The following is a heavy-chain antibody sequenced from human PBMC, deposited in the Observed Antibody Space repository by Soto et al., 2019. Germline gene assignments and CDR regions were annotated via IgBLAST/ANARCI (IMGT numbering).Heavy chain of an antibody. J-gene: IGHJ4*02. D-gene: IGHD3-22*01. CDR3: ARLGGYYQAFDS. V-gene: IGHV4-59*08. Sequence: QVQLQESGPGLVKPSETLSLTCTVSGGSISPYYWSWIRQPPGKGLEWIGYIYYSGSTTYNPSLKSRVNISVDTSQNQFSLNLSSVTAADTAVYYCARLGGYYQAFDSWVQGTLVTVSS. CDR1: GGSISPYY. CDR2: IYYSGST.